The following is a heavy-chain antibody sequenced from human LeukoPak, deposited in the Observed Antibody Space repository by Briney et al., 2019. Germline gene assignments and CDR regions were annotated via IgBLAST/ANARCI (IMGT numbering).Heavy chain of an antibody. CDR1: GGAISAYY. CDR2: IYYSGTT. Sequence: PSETLSLTCTVSGGAISAYYWSWIRQPPGKGLEWIGYIYYSGTTNYNPSLKSRVTISVDTSKNQFSLRLSSVTATDTAVYYCARQTGYNCAYFDQWGRGALVTVSS. CDR3: ARQTGYNCAYFDQ. V-gene: IGHV4-59*08. D-gene: IGHD1-1*01. J-gene: IGHJ4*02.